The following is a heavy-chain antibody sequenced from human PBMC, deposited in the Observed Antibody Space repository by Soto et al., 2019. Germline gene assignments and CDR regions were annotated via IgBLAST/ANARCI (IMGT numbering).Heavy chain of an antibody. CDR2: INWNGGGT. J-gene: IGHJ6*03. CDR3: ARAITMVRGVIITRDSYYYMDV. CDR1: GFTFDDYG. V-gene: IGHV3-20*01. Sequence: GGSLRLSCAASGFTFDDYGMSWVRQAPGKGLEWVSGINWNGGGTAYADSVKGRFTISRDNAKNSLYLQMNSLRAGDTALYHCARAITMVRGVIITRDSYYYMDVWGKGTTVTVSS. D-gene: IGHD3-10*01.